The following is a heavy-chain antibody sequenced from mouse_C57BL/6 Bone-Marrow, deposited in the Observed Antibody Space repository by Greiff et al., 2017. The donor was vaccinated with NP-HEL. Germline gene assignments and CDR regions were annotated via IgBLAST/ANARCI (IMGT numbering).Heavy chain of an antibody. CDR1: GYTFTSYW. Sequence: QVQLKQPGAELVKPGASVKLSCKASGYTFTSYWMHWVKQRPGRGLEWIGRIDPNSGGTKYNEKFKSKATLTVDKPSSTAYMQLSSLTSEDSAVYYCASYYYGSRVLYAMDYWGQGTSVTVSS. CDR3: ASYYYGSRVLYAMDY. J-gene: IGHJ4*01. V-gene: IGHV1-72*01. CDR2: IDPNSGGT. D-gene: IGHD1-1*01.